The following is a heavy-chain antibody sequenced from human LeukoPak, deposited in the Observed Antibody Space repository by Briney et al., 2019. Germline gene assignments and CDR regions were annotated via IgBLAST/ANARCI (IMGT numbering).Heavy chain of an antibody. CDR3: ATLIGCGGDCYTFDY. V-gene: IGHV3-48*04. Sequence: GGSLRLSCAASGFTFSSYSMNWVRQAPGKGLEWVSYISSSSNTIYYADSVKGRFTISRDNAKNSLYLQMNSLRAEDTAVYYCATLIGCGGDCYTFDYWGQGTLVTVSS. J-gene: IGHJ4*02. D-gene: IGHD2-21*01. CDR1: GFTFSSYS. CDR2: ISSSSNTI.